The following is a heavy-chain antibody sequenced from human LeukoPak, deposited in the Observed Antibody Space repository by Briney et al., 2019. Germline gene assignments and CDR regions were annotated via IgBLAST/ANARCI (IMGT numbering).Heavy chain of an antibody. D-gene: IGHD1-14*01. CDR1: GHTFTSYN. CDR3: ASDRGRTFDFDC. J-gene: IGHJ4*02. Sequence: GASGTVSCTASGHTFTSYNFDWGRQAPGQGLGWMGIVDTSDGATSYAQKFQGRVAMTRDMSTRTVYLELSSLRYDDTALYYCASDRGRTFDFDCWGQGTLVTVSS. V-gene: IGHV1-46*01. CDR2: VDTSDGAT.